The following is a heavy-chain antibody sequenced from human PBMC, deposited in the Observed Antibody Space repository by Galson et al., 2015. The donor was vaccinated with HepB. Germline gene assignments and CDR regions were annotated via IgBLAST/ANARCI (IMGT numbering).Heavy chain of an antibody. J-gene: IGHJ6*03. CDR2: IWYDGSNK. CDR1: GFTFSSYG. CDR3: ARVSSWDRSGSYPRYYYYMDV. V-gene: IGHV3-33*01. D-gene: IGHD1-26*01. Sequence: SLRLSCAASGFTFSSYGMHWVRQAPGKGLEWVAVIWYDGSNKYYADSVKGRFTISRDNSKNTLYLQMNSLKTEDTAVYYCARVSSWDRSGSYPRYYYYMDVWGKGTTVTVSS.